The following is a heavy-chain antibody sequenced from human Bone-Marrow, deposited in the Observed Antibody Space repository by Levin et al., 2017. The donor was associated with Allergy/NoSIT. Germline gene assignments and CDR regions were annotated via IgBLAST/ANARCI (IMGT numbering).Heavy chain of an antibody. J-gene: IGHJ4*02. Sequence: PGGSLRLSCISSGFIFGDYAMSWFRQAPGKGLEWVGIIRRKASGETTEYAASVKGRFTISRDDSKSIAYLQMSGLKIEDTGVYYCATYFRNYDNSGYYIDNWGQGTLVTVSS. CDR3: ATYFRNYDNSGYYIDN. CDR2: IRRKASGETT. CDR1: GFIFGDYA. D-gene: IGHD3-22*01. V-gene: IGHV3-49*03.